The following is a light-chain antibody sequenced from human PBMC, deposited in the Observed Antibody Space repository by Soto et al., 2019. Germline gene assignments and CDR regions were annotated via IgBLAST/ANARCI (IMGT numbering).Light chain of an antibody. CDR2: GNN. V-gene: IGLV1-40*01. CDR3: QSYDSSLRGLV. J-gene: IGLJ2*01. CDR1: SSNIGAGYD. Sequence: LTQPPSVSGAPGQRVTISCTGSSSNIGAGYDVHWYQQLPGTAPKLLMYGNNIRPSGVPDRFSDSKSGTSASLAITGLQAEDEAAYFCQSYDSSLRGLVFGGGTKVTVL.